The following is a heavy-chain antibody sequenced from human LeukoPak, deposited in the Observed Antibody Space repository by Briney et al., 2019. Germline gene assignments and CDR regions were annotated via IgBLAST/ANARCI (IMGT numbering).Heavy chain of an antibody. Sequence: SETLSFTCTVSSGTISSYYWSWIRQPPGKGLEWIGYIYYSGSTNYNPSLKSRVTISVDTSKNQFSLKLSSVTAADKAVYYCAGAPSWPGSVDYWGQGTLVTVSS. V-gene: IGHV4-59*01. D-gene: IGHD4-11*01. CDR2: IYYSGST. CDR1: SGTISSYY. J-gene: IGHJ4*02. CDR3: AGAPSWPGSVDY.